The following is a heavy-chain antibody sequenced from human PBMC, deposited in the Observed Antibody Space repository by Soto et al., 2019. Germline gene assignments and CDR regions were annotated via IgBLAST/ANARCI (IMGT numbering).Heavy chain of an antibody. V-gene: IGHV1-69*01. CDR1: GGTFSSCA. CDR2: IIPIFGTA. CDR3: GAYAAAAGLKTYYYYGMDV. J-gene: IGHJ6*02. Sequence: QVQLVQSGAEVKKPGSSVKVSCKASGGTFSSCAISWVRQAPGQGLEWMGGIIPIFGTANYARKFQGRVTITADESTSTAYMELSSLRSEDTAVYYCGAYAAAAGLKTYYYYGMDVWGQGTTVTVSS. D-gene: IGHD6-13*01.